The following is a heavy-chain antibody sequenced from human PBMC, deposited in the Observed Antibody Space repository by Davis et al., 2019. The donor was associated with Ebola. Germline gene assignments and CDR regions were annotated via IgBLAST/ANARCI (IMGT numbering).Heavy chain of an antibody. CDR3: ARSPITYYYDSSGYRFDY. J-gene: IGHJ4*02. D-gene: IGHD3-22*01. CDR1: GGSINNYF. V-gene: IGHV4-59*08. CDR2: IHYSGNT. Sequence: GSLRLSCTVSGGSINNYFWSWIRQPPGKRLEWIGYIHYSGNTNYNPSLKSRVTISVDTSKNQFSLKLSSVTAADTAVYYCARSPITYYYDSSGYRFDYWGQGTLVTVSS.